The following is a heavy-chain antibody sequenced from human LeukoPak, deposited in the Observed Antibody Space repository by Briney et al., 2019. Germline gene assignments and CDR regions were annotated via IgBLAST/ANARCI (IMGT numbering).Heavy chain of an antibody. CDR3: ARDISGYSSGN. CDR1: GFTFSSYS. Sequence: AGGSLRLSYAASGFTFSSYSMNWVRQAPGKGLEWVSSISSSSSYIYYADSVKGRFTISRDNAKNSLYLQMNSLRAEDTAVYYCARDISGYSSGNWGQGTLVTVSS. J-gene: IGHJ4*02. V-gene: IGHV3-21*01. D-gene: IGHD6-19*01. CDR2: ISSSSSYI.